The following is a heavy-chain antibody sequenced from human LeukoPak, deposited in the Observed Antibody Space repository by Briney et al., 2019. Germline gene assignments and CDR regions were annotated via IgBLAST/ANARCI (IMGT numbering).Heavy chain of an antibody. CDR3: ARDRGYCSSTSCYAVYYFDY. CDR2: ISAYNGNT. Sequence: ASVKVSCKASGYTFTSYGISWVRQAPGQGLEWMGWISAYNGNTNYAQKLQGRVTMTTDTSTSTVYMELSSLRSEDTAVYYCARDRGYCSSTSCYAVYYFDYWGQGTLATVSS. CDR1: GYTFTSYG. V-gene: IGHV1-18*01. D-gene: IGHD2-2*01. J-gene: IGHJ4*02.